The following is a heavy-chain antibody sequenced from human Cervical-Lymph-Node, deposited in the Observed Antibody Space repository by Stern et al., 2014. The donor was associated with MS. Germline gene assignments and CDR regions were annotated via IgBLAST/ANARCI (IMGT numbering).Heavy chain of an antibody. D-gene: IGHD6-6*01. Sequence: QITLKESGPTLVKPTQTLTLTCTFSGFSLGTGGVAVGWIRQPPGKALEWLALLFWDEDTGYSPSLKPRLTITKDTSKNQVVLTMTNMDPVDTATYYCAKCKSIPARGKTNYYYGMDVWGQGTTVTVSS. CDR1: GFSLGTGGVA. CDR2: LFWDEDT. V-gene: IGHV2-5*02. CDR3: AKCKSIPARGKTNYYYGMDV. J-gene: IGHJ6*02.